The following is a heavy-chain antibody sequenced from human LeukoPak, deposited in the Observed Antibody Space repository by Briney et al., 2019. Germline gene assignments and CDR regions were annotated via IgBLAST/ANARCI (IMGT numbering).Heavy chain of an antibody. CDR3: ATSSGHYYYYMDV. CDR1: GDSISSGSKY. CDR2: IYNSGST. J-gene: IGHJ6*03. V-gene: IGHV4-61*01. D-gene: IGHD3-10*01. Sequence: SETLTLTCSVAGDSISSGSKYWNWIRQPPGKGLEWIGYIYNSGSTNYNPSLKSRVTISVDTSKNQFSLKLSSVTAADTAMYYCATSSGHYYYYMDVWGKGTTVTVSS.